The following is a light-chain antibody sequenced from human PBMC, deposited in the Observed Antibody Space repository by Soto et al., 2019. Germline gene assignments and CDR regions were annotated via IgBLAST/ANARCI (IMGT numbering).Light chain of an antibody. CDR2: GAS. V-gene: IGKV3-20*01. J-gene: IGKJ3*01. CDR1: QSVSSSY. Sequence: EIVLTQSPGTLSLSPGERATLSCRASQSVSSSYLAWYQQKPGQAPRLLIYGASSRATGIPDRFSGSGSGTDFTLTIIRLEPEDFAVYYCQQYDSSPFFGPGTKVDIK. CDR3: QQYDSSPF.